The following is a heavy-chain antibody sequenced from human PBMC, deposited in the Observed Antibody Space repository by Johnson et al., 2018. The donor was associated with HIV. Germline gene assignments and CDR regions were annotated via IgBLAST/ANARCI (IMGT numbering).Heavy chain of an antibody. D-gene: IGHD6-19*01. V-gene: IGHV3-20*04. CDR2: INWNGGST. CDR1: GFTFDDYG. Sequence: VQLVESGGGVVRPGGSLRLSCAASGFTFDDYGMSWVRQAPGKGLEWVSGINWNGGSTGYADSVKGRFTISRDNAKNSLYLQMNSLRAEDTALYYGARPDGAVASDFNAFDIWGQGTMVTVSS. J-gene: IGHJ3*02. CDR3: ARPDGAVASDFNAFDI.